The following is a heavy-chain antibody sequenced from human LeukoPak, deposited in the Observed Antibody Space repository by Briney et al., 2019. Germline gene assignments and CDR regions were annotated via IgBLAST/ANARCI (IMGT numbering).Heavy chain of an antibody. CDR1: GFTFSSYD. J-gene: IGHJ4*02. D-gene: IGHD3-10*01. CDR3: AQGSVRGVPTEN. Sequence: GGSLRPSCAASGFTFSSYDMHWVRQATGKGLEWVSAIGTAGDTYYPGSVKGRFTISGENAKNSSYLQMNSLRAGDTAVYYCAQGSVRGVPTENWGQGTLVTVSS. CDR2: IGTAGDT. V-gene: IGHV3-13*01.